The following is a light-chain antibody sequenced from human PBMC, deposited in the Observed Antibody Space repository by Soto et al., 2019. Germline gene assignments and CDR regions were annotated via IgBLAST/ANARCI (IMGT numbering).Light chain of an antibody. CDR3: QQRSNWPRT. V-gene: IGKV3-11*01. CDR2: DAS. Sequence: EIVLTQSPATPSLSPWERATLSCRASQSVSSYLAWYQQKPGQAPRLLIYDASNRATGIPARFSGSGSGTDFTLTISSLEPEDFAVYYCQQRSNWPRTFGQGTKVDIK. J-gene: IGKJ1*01. CDR1: QSVSSY.